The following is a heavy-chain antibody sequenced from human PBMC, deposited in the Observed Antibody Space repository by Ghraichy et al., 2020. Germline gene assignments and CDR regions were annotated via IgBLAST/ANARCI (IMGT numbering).Heavy chain of an antibody. Sequence: SCAASGFIVSSHYMSWVRQAPGKGLEWLSVIYRDGKTFYADSVKGRFTISRDNSKNTLYLQINSLRVEDTALYYCAREWGAAGGMDVWGQGTTVTVSS. CDR1: GFIVSSHY. V-gene: IGHV3-53*01. D-gene: IGHD3-16*01. CDR2: IYRDGKT. J-gene: IGHJ6*02. CDR3: AREWGAAGGMDV.